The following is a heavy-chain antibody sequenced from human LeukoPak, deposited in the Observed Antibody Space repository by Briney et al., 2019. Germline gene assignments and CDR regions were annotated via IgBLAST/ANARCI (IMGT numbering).Heavy chain of an antibody. J-gene: IGHJ3*02. CDR3: STYYYDSSGYRIDAFDI. CDR2: ISGSGGST. Sequence: RGSLRLSCAASGFTFSSYAMSWVRQAPGKGLEWVSAISGSGGSTYYADSVKGRFTISRDNSKNTLYLQMNSLRAEDTAVYYCSTYYYDSSGYRIDAFDIWGQGTMVTVSS. D-gene: IGHD3-22*01. V-gene: IGHV3-23*01. CDR1: GFTFSSYA.